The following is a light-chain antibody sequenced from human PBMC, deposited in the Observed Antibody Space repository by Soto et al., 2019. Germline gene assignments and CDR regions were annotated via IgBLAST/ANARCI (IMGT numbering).Light chain of an antibody. CDR3: HQYGSSPQT. Sequence: ERVMTQSPATLSVSPCEIATLSCSSSQSVSSSYLAWYQQKPGQAPRLLIYGASSRATGIPDRFTGSGSGTDFTLTISRLEPEDFAVFYCHQYGSSPQTFGQGTKVDIK. J-gene: IGKJ1*01. CDR2: GAS. CDR1: QSVSSSY. V-gene: IGKV3-20*01.